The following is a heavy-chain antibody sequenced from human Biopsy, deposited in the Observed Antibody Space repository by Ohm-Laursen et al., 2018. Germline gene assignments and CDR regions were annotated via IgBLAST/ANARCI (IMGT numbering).Heavy chain of an antibody. J-gene: IGHJ2*01. V-gene: IGHV4-59*01. CDR3: ARDRGYYSDRTVPGYFDL. D-gene: IGHD3-22*01. CDR2: VYYTGST. Sequence: PSETLSLTCTGSGDSISSYNWIRIRQPPGKGLVWTGYVYYTGSTDYNPSLQSLVTIWVDTSKTHFSLKLRSVTPADTAIYYCARDRGYYSDRTVPGYFDLWGRGTLVTVSS. CDR1: GDSISSYN.